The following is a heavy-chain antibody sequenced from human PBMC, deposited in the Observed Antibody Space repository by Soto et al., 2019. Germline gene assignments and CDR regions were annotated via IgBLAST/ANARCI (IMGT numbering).Heavy chain of an antibody. CDR3: AREPVEMATPYYFDY. D-gene: IGHD5-12*01. J-gene: IGHJ4*02. CDR2: ISSSDSTI. V-gene: IGHV3-11*01. Sequence: PGGSLRLSCAASGFTFSDYYMSWIRQAPGKGLEWISYISSSDSTIYYAEYEKGRFTISRDNAKNSLYLQMNSLRAEDTAVYYCAREPVEMATPYYFDYWGQGT. CDR1: GFTFSDYY.